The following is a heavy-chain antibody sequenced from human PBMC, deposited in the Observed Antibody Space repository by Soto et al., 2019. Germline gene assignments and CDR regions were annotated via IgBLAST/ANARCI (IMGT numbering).Heavy chain of an antibody. J-gene: IGHJ4*02. D-gene: IGHD3-3*01. CDR1: GGSFSGYY. CDR2: INHSGST. Sequence: SETLSLTCAVYGGSFSGYYWSWIRQPPGKGLEWIGEINHSGSTNYNPSLKSRVTISVDTSKNQFSLKLSSVTAADTAVYYCARYVGRFLEWLLQFDFWGQGSLVTVSA. CDR3: ARYVGRFLEWLLQFDF. V-gene: IGHV4-34*01.